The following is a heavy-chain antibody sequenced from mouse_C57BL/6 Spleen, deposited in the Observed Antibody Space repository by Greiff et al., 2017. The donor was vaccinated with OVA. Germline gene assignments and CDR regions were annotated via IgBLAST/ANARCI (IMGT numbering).Heavy chain of an antibody. D-gene: IGHD1-1*01. CDR1: GYAFSSYW. J-gene: IGHJ3*01. CDR2: IYPGDGDT. Sequence: QVQLKQSGAELVKPGASVKISCKASGYAFSSYWMNWVKQRPGKGLEWIGQIYPGDGDTNYNGKFKGKATLTADKSSSTAYMQLSSLTSEASAVYFCARDYGSRREFAYWGQGTLVTVAA. CDR3: ARDYGSRREFAY. V-gene: IGHV1-80*01.